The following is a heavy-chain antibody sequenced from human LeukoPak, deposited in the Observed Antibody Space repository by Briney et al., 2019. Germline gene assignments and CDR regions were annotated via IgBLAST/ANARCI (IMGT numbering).Heavy chain of an antibody. J-gene: IGHJ4*02. CDR1: GFTFSSYA. D-gene: IGHD2-15*01. CDR2: ISGSGGST. V-gene: IGHV3-23*01. Sequence: GGSLRLSCAASGFTFSSYAMSWVRQAPGKGLEWVSAISGSGGSTYYADSVKGRFTISRDNSKNTLYLQMNSLRAEDTAVYYCARARRAESSGGSCYLLGYWGQGTLVTVSS. CDR3: ARARRAESSGGSCYLLGY.